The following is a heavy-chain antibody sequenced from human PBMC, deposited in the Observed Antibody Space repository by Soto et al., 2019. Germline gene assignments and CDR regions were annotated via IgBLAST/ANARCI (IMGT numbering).Heavy chain of an antibody. J-gene: IGHJ6*02. D-gene: IGHD2-8*01. V-gene: IGHV3-33*01. CDR3: ARYATGLMDV. CDR2: IWYDGSNK. CDR1: GFAFSSYG. Sequence: QVQLVESGGGVVQPGRSLRLSCAASGFAFSSYGMHWVRQAPGKGLEWVAVIWYDGSNKNYADSVKGRLTISRDNSKNKLYLQMNSLRPEDTAVYYCARYATGLMDVWGQGTTVTVSS.